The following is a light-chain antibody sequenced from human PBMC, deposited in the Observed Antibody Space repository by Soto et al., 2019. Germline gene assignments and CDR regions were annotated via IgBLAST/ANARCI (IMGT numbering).Light chain of an antibody. CDR3: AAWDDSLSGWV. V-gene: IGLV1-47*01. CDR1: SSNIESNT. J-gene: IGLJ3*02. CDR2: RSN. Sequence: QSVLTQPPSASGTPGQRVTISCSGSSSNIESNTVTWYQQLPGTAPKLVIYRSNQRPSGVPDRFSGSKSGTSASLAISGLRSEDEADYHCAAWDDSLSGWVFGGGTKLTVL.